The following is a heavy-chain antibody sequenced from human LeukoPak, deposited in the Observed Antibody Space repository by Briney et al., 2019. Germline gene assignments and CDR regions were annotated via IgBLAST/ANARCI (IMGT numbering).Heavy chain of an antibody. J-gene: IGHJ4*02. V-gene: IGHV4-34*01. CDR1: GGSFSGYD. Sequence: SETLSLTCAVYGGSFSGYDWSWIRQPPGQGLEWIGEINHSGSSHYNPSLKSRVTISADTSKNQFSLKLNSVTAADTAVYYCARGQLGDAYNFEYWGQGTVVTVSS. CDR3: ARGQLGDAYNFEY. CDR2: INHSGSS. D-gene: IGHD5-24*01.